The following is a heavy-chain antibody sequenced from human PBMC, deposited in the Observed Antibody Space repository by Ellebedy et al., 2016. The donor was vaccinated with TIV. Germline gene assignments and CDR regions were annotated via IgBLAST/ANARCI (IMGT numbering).Heavy chain of an antibody. CDR1: GFTFSSYS. CDR2: ISSSSSQI. V-gene: IGHV3-21*01. J-gene: IGHJ4*02. CDR3: AGAGYTSSTWYSPSYFDY. D-gene: IGHD6-13*01. Sequence: GESLKISCAASGFTFSSYSMNWVRQAPGKGLEWGSSISSSSSQIYYADSLRGRFTISSDNAKNSLYLQLNSLRAEATAVYYCAGAGYTSSTWYSPSYFDYWGLGTLVTVSS.